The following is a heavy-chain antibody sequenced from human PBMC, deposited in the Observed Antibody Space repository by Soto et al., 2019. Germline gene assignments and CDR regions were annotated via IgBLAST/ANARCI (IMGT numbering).Heavy chain of an antibody. V-gene: IGHV5-51*01. CDR3: AIPESVGSGYYPTYFDY. CDR2: IYPGDSDT. D-gene: IGHD3-22*01. Sequence: GESLKISCKGSGYSFTSYWIGWVRQMPGKGLEWMGIIYPGDSDTRYSPSFQGQVTISADKSISTAYLQWSSLKASDTAMYYCAIPESVGSGYYPTYFDYWGQGTLVTSPQ. J-gene: IGHJ4*02. CDR1: GYSFTSYW.